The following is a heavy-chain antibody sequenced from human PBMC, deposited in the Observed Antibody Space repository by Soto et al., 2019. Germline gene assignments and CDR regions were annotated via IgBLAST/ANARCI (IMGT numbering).Heavy chain of an antibody. V-gene: IGHV1-8*02. Sequence: GASVKVSCKASGGTFSSYAISWVRQAPGQGLEWMGWMNPNSGNGGYAQKFQGRVTMTRDTSTSTAYMELSSLTSDDTAIYYCARMATSGTLNWFDPWGQGTLVTVSS. CDR1: GGTFSSYA. J-gene: IGHJ5*02. CDR3: ARMATSGTLNWFDP. CDR2: MNPNSGNG.